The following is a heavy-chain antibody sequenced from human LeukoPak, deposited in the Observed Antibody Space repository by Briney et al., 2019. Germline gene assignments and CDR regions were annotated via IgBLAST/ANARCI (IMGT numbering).Heavy chain of an antibody. CDR3: AKDGRDCGGDCYSGYFDY. D-gene: IGHD2-21*02. Sequence: GGSLRLSCAASGFTFSSYAMHWVRQAPGKGLEWVAVISYDGSNKYYADSVKGRFTISRDNSKNTLYLQMNSLRAEDTAVYYCAKDGRDCGGDCYSGYFDYWGQGTLVTVSS. CDR2: ISYDGSNK. J-gene: IGHJ4*02. CDR1: GFTFSSYA. V-gene: IGHV3-30*04.